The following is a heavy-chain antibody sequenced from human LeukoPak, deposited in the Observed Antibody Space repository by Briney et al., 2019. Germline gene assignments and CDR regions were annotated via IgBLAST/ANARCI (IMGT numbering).Heavy chain of an antibody. CDR1: EFTFSNYW. CDR2: INTDGRTT. D-gene: IGHD1-26*01. J-gene: IGHJ1*01. Sequence: GGSLRLSCAASEFTFSNYWMHWVRQPPGKGLVWVSRINTDGRTTYYAGSVKGRFTISRDNSKNTLYLQMNSLRAEDTAVYYCAKDGGSYSIAEYFQHWGQGTLVTVSS. CDR3: AKDGGSYSIAEYFQH. V-gene: IGHV3-74*01.